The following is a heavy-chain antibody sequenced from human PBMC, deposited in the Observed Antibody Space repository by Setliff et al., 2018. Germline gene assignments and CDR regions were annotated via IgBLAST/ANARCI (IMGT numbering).Heavy chain of an antibody. D-gene: IGHD4-4*01. J-gene: IGHJ6*02. CDR1: GFTFSSFG. V-gene: IGHV3-33*06. CDR3: AKDRDYTGVGLYYGMDV. Sequence: GGSLRLSCAASGFTFSSFGMHWVRQAPGKGLEWVAVIWYDGNNKYYADSVKGRFTISRDNSKSILYLQMNNLRAEDTAVYYCAKDRDYTGVGLYYGMDVWGQGTTVTVS. CDR2: IWYDGNNK.